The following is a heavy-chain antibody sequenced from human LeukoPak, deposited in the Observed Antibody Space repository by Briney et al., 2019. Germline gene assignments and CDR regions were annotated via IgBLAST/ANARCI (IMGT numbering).Heavy chain of an antibody. CDR3: ARDIIAAAGPGWLDP. CDR2: IYYSGST. V-gene: IGHV4-31*03. J-gene: IGHJ5*02. Sequence: PSQTLSLTCTVSGGSISSGGYYWSWIRQHPGKGLEWIGYIYYSGSTYYNPSLKSRVTISVDTSKNQFSLKLSSVTAADTAVYYCARDIIAAAGPGWLDPWGQGTLVTVSS. D-gene: IGHD6-13*01. CDR1: GGSISSGGYY.